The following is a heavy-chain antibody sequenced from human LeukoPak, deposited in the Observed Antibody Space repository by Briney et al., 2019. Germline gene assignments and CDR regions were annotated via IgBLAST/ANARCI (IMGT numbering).Heavy chain of an antibody. J-gene: IGHJ5*02. D-gene: IGHD6-13*01. CDR2: INVSGGGT. CDR1: GFTFSNYA. V-gene: IGHV3-23*01. Sequence: GGSLRLSCAASGFTFSNYAITWVRQAPGKGLEWVSSINVSGGGTFYADSVKGRFTISRDNSKNTLYLQMNSLRAEDTAVYYCARGPRWGSSWYWFDPWGQGTLVTVSS. CDR3: ARGPRWGSSWYWFDP.